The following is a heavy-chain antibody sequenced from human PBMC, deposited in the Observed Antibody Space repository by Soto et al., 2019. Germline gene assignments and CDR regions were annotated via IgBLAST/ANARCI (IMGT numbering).Heavy chain of an antibody. Sequence: PSETLSLTCTVSGGSVSSGSYYWSWIRQPPGKGLEWIGYIYYSGSTNYNPSLKSRVTISVDTSRNQFPLKLSSVTAADTAVYYCARVDYSFDYWGQGTLVTVSS. CDR1: GGSVSSGSYY. J-gene: IGHJ4*02. CDR3: ARVDYSFDY. CDR2: IYYSGST. D-gene: IGHD5-12*01. V-gene: IGHV4-61*01.